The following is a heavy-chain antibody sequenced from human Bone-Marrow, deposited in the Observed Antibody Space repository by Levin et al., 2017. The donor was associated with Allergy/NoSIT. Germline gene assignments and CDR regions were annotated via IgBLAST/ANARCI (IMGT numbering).Heavy chain of an antibody. D-gene: IGHD2-2*01. CDR1: GFTFSNYW. J-gene: IGHJ4*02. CDR3: ARGGCSSTSCLDD. V-gene: IGHV3-74*01. Sequence: GGSLRLSCAASGFTFSNYWMHWVRQAPGKGLVWVSHINSDGSNTNYADSVKGRFTISRDNAKNTLYLQMNSLRDEDTAVYYCARGGCSSTSCLDDWGQGTLVTVSP. CDR2: INSDGSNT.